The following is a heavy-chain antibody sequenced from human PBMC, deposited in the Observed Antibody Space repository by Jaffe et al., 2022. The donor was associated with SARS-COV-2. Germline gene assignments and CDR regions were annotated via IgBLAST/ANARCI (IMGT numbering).Heavy chain of an antibody. CDR1: GFTFSNAW. CDR2: IKSKTDGGTT. CDR3: TTDFGGYGWPPLDYYGMDV. Sequence: EVQLVESGGGLVKPGGSLRLSCAASGFTFSNAWMSWVRQAPGKGLEWVGRIKSKTDGGTTDYAAPVKGRFTISRDDSKNTLYLQMNSLKTEDTAVYYCTTDFGGYGWPPLDYYGMDVWGQGTTVTVSS. J-gene: IGHJ6*02. V-gene: IGHV3-15*01. D-gene: IGHD3-10*01.